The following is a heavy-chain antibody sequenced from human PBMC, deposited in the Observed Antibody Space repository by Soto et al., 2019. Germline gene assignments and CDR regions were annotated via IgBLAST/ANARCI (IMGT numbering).Heavy chain of an antibody. CDR1: GYTFTSYA. V-gene: IGHV1-3*05. D-gene: IGHD4-17*01. Sequence: QVQLVQSGAEEKKPGASVKVSCKASGYTFTSYAMHWVRQAPGQRLEWMRWINAGNGNTKDSQKSQGRVTITRETTASTAYMELSSLRSEDTAVYYCTSESYGGEFDYWGQGTLVTVSS. J-gene: IGHJ4*02. CDR3: TSESYGGEFDY. CDR2: INAGNGNT.